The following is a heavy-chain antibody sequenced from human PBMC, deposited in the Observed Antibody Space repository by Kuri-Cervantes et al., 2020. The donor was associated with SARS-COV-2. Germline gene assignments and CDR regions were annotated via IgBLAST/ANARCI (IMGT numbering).Heavy chain of an antibody. D-gene: IGHD3-16*01. CDR2: INPNSGVT. CDR3: ASGEGDWLSQSFDY. Sequence: ASVKVSCKASGYTFNIYDINWVRQAPGQGLEWMGWINPNSGVTGYAQKFQGRVIMTRDTSISTAYMELSRLRSDDTAVYYCASGEGDWLSQSFDYWGQGTLVTVSS. J-gene: IGHJ4*02. V-gene: IGHV1-8*02. CDR1: GYTFNIYD.